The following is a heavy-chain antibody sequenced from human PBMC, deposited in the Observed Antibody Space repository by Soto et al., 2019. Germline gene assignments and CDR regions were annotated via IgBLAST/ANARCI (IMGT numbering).Heavy chain of an antibody. CDR1: GFPFNIYE. J-gene: IGHJ5*02. CDR3: ARARNLDNLRSGWFDP. Sequence: PGGSLRLSCAASGFPFNIYEMNLVRQSPGKGLVWISYISSRGDTKYYADSVKGRFSISRDNVRNSLYLQMSSLRAEDTAVYYCARARNLDNLRSGWFDPWGQGTLVTVSS. V-gene: IGHV3-48*03. CDR2: ISSRGDTK.